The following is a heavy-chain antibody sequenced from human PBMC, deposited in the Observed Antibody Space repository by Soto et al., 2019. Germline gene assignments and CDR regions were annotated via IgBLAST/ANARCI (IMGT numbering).Heavy chain of an antibody. CDR1: GFTFSSYS. CDR2: ISSSSSYI. V-gene: IGHV3-21*01. Sequence: PGGSLRLSCAASGFTFSSYSMNWVRQAPGKGLEWVSSISSSSSYIYYADSVKGRFTISRDNAKNSLYLQMNSLRAEDTAVYYCARATFDILTGYQHYYFDYWGQGTLVTVSS. D-gene: IGHD3-9*01. CDR3: ARATFDILTGYQHYYFDY. J-gene: IGHJ4*02.